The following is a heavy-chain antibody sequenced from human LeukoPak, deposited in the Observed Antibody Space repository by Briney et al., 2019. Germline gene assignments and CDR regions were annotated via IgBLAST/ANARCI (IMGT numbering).Heavy chain of an antibody. CDR1: GYTFTGYY. D-gene: IGHD5-24*01. CDR3: ARVPVRDGYNYYYYGMDV. J-gene: IGHJ6*02. Sequence: ASVKVSCKASGYTFTGYYMHWVRQAPGQGLEWMGWINPNSGGTNYAQKFQGRATMTRDTSISTAYMELSRLRSDDTAVYYCARVPVRDGYNYYYYGMDVWGQGTTVTVSS. CDR2: INPNSGGT. V-gene: IGHV1-2*02.